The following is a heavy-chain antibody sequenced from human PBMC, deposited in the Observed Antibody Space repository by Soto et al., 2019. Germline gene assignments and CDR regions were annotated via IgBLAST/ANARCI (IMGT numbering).Heavy chain of an antibody. CDR3: AKGSRMWTPDY. J-gene: IGHJ4*02. V-gene: IGHV1-3*01. CDR2: IAPGNGNT. CDR1: GYTFTDYA. Sequence: QVQLVQAGAEVKKPGASVKVFCKASGYTFTDYAIHWVRQAPGQRLELMGWIAPGNGNTKYSQNFQVRVTITRDTSATTAHMELSSLLSEDTAVYYCAKGSRMWTPDYWGQGTLVTVSS. D-gene: IGHD2-21*01.